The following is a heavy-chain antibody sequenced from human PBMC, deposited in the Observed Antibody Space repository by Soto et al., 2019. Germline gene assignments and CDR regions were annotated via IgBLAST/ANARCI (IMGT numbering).Heavy chain of an antibody. CDR1: GGSFSGYY. J-gene: IGHJ4*02. V-gene: IGHV4-34*01. CDR2: INHSGST. Sequence: QVQLQQWGAGLLKPSETLSLTCAVYGGSFSGYYWSWIRQPPGKGLEWIGEINHSGSTNYNPSLKSRVTISVDTSKNQFSLKLSSVTAADTAVYYCARGSGYYGSGSYSGTLDYWGQGTLVTVSS. D-gene: IGHD3-10*01. CDR3: ARGSGYYGSGSYSGTLDY.